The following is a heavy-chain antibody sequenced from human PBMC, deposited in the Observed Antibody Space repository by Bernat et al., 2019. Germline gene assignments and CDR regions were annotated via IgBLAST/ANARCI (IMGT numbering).Heavy chain of an antibody. J-gene: IGHJ3*01. CDR1: GFSLTTSGVG. Sequence: QITLKESGPTLVKPTQTLTLTCTFSGFSLTTSGVGVGWFRQPPGEALDWLAVIYWDDDHRYSPSLRSRLTITKDLSNNQVVLTMTNMDPLDTATYFCAHIEITFGGVQRLDAFDFWGQGTMVTVSS. CDR2: IYWDDDH. CDR3: AHIEITFGGVQRLDAFDF. D-gene: IGHD3-16*01. V-gene: IGHV2-5*02.